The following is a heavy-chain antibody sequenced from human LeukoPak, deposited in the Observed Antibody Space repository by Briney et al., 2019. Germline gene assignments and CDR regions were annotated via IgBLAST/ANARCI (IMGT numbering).Heavy chain of an antibody. CDR3: AKDYSYGSGTSDAFDI. Sequence: GGSLRLSCAASGITFDDYAMHWVRQAPGKGLEWVSGISWNSGSIGYADSVKGRFTISRDNAKNSLYLQMNSLRAEDTALYYCAKDYSYGSGTSDAFDIWGQWTMVTVSS. J-gene: IGHJ3*02. CDR2: ISWNSGSI. V-gene: IGHV3-9*01. CDR1: GITFDDYA. D-gene: IGHD3-10*01.